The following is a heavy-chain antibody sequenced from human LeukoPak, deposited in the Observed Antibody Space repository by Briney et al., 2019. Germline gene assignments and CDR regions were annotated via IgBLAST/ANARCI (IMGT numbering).Heavy chain of an antibody. CDR3: ARDVTPSVAGYYYYYGMDV. CDR2: ISSSSSYI. D-gene: IGHD6-19*01. Sequence: GGSLRLSCAASGFTFSSYSMNWVRQAPGKGLEWVSSISSSSSYIYYADSVKGRFTIPRDNAKNSLYLQMNSLRAEDTAVYYCARDVTPSVAGYYYYYGMDVWGQGTTVTVSS. J-gene: IGHJ6*02. V-gene: IGHV3-21*01. CDR1: GFTFSSYS.